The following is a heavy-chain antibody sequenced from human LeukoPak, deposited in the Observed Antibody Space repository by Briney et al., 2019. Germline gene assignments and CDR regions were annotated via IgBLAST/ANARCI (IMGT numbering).Heavy chain of an antibody. J-gene: IGHJ4*02. Sequence: GGSLRLSCAASGFTVSSNYMSWVRQAPGKGLEWVSVIYSGGSTYYADSVKGRFTISRDNSKNTLYLQMNSLRAEDTAVYYCAGRYYDILTGSDYWGQGTLVTVSS. D-gene: IGHD3-9*01. CDR3: AGRYYDILTGSDY. CDR1: GFTVSSNY. CDR2: IYSGGST. V-gene: IGHV3-53*01.